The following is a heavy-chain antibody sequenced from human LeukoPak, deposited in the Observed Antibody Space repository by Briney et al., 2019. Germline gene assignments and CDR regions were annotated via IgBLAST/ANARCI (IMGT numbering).Heavy chain of an antibody. V-gene: IGHV3-72*01. J-gene: IGHJ4*02. D-gene: IGHD2-15*01. CDR2: TRNKANSYTT. Sequence: GGSLRLSCAASGFTFSDHYMDWGRQAPGKGLEWVGRTRNKANSYTTEYAASVRGRFTISRDDSKNSLYLQMNSLKTEDTAVYYCARGSRGIDYWGQGTLVTVSS. CDR3: ARGSRGIDY. CDR1: GFTFSDHY.